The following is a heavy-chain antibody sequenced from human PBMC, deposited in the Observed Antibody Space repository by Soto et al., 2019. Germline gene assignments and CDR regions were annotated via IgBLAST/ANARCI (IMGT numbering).Heavy chain of an antibody. D-gene: IGHD3-22*01. J-gene: IGHJ3*01. V-gene: IGHV3-53*01. Sequence: EVQLVESGGGLIQPGGSLRLSCAVSGFTVSNNFMNWVRQAPGKGLEWVSLIYSGGGTYYADSVKGRFTISRDNSKNMLYLQLNSLSVDDTAVYYCARAHDMSDYWHAFDLWGQGTMVAVSS. CDR1: GFTVSNNF. CDR3: ARAHDMSDYWHAFDL. CDR2: IYSGGGT.